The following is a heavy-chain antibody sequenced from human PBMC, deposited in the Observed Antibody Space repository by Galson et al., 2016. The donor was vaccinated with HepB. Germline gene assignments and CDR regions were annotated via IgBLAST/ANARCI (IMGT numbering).Heavy chain of an antibody. J-gene: IGHJ3*02. V-gene: IGHV3-23*01. CDR1: GFPFIIYP. Sequence: SLRLSCAASGFPFIIYPMNWVRQAPGKGLEWVSGISATGGQTDYQDSVKGRFTISRDNSKNTLYLQMNSVRPDDTAVYFCAKDENSLWPPDSFDIWGQGTMVAVSS. CDR3: AKDENSLWPPDSFDI. CDR2: ISATGGQT. D-gene: IGHD2-21*01.